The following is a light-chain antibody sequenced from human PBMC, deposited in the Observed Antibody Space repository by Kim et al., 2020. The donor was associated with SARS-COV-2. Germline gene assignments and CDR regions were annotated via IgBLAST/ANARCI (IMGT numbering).Light chain of an antibody. CDR1: QSISTY. V-gene: IGKV1-39*01. CDR3: QQSYSTPPA. CDR2: AAS. J-gene: IGKJ4*01. Sequence: GDRVTITCRASQSISTYLNWYQQKAGKVPKLLIYAASSLQSGVPSRFSGSGSATDFTLTISSLQPEDFATYYCQQSYSTPPAFGGGTKVDIK.